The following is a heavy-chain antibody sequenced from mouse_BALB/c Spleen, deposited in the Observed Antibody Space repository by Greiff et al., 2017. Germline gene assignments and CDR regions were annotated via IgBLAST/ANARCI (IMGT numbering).Heavy chain of an antibody. Sequence: QVESGGGLVQPGGSRKLSCAASGFTFSSFGMHWVRQAPEKGLEWVAYISSGSSTIYYADTVKGRFTISRDNPKNTLFLQMTSLRSEDTAMYYCARSPLGSSSWFAYWGQGTLVTVSA. CDR3: ARSPLGSSSWFAY. J-gene: IGHJ3*01. CDR2: ISSGSSTI. V-gene: IGHV5-17*02. CDR1: GFTFSSFG. D-gene: IGHD1-1*01.